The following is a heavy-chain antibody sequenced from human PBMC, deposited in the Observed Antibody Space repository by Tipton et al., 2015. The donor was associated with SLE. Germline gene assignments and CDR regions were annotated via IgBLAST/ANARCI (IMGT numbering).Heavy chain of an antibody. Sequence: GLVKPSETLSLTCNVSDASMNSYFWNWIRQPAGEGLEWIGRLSLSDKNNYNPSLQSRVTMSVDTSKSQFSLEVRSVTATDTAVYFCAGSKVTTARDSFDIWGPGTVVVVSP. CDR3: AGSKVTTARDSFDI. J-gene: IGHJ3*02. CDR1: DASMNSYF. V-gene: IGHV4-4*07. D-gene: IGHD4-17*01. CDR2: LSLSDKN.